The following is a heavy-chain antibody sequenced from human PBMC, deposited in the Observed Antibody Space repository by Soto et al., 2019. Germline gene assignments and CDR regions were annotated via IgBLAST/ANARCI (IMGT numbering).Heavy chain of an antibody. CDR3: AKEGRRPGIPAAMEFDY. Sequence: EVQLLESGGGLVQPGGSLRLSCAASGFTFSSYAMSWVRQVPGKGLEWVAPISGSGGNTDYAESEKGRITISRDNSKNKLYLQINSLRAEDTAVYYCAKEGRRPGIPAAMEFDYWGQGTLVTVSP. CDR1: GFTFSSYA. J-gene: IGHJ4*02. CDR2: ISGSGGNT. V-gene: IGHV3-23*01. D-gene: IGHD2-2*01.